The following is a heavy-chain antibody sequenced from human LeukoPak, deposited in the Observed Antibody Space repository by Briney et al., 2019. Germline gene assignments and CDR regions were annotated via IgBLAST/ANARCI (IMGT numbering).Heavy chain of an antibody. CDR2: ISWNSGSI. Sequence: GGSLRLSCAASGFTFDDYAMHWVRQAPGKGLEWVSGISWNSGSIGYADSVKGRFTISRDNAKNSLYLQMSSLRAEDMALYYCARVGARSWYFDLWGRGTLVTVSS. J-gene: IGHJ2*01. CDR3: ARVGARSWYFDL. CDR1: GFTFDDYA. D-gene: IGHD1-26*01. V-gene: IGHV3-9*03.